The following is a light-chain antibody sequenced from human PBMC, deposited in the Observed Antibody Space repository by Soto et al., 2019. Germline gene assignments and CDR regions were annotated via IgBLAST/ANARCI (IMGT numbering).Light chain of an antibody. CDR3: QQQSNWQIT. CDR2: DAS. J-gene: IGKJ4*02. CDR1: QSVSSY. V-gene: IGKV3-11*01. Sequence: EIVLTQSPVTLSLSPGERATLSCRASQSVSSYLVWYQQKPGQAPRLLIVDASNRATGIPARFSGSGSVTEFTLTISSLEPEDFAAYYCQQQSNWQITFGGGTKMELK.